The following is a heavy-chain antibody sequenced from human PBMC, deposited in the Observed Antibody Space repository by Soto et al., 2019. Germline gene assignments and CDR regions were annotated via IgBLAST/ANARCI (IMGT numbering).Heavy chain of an antibody. J-gene: IGHJ6*02. CDR1: GGSISSYY. CDR3: AREANGDYVGGYYSYGMDV. CDR2: IYTSGST. V-gene: IGHV4-4*07. Sequence: NPSETLSLTCTVSGGSISSYYWSWIRQPAGKGLEWIGRIYTSGSTNYNPSLKSRATMSVDTSKNQFSLKLSSVTAADTAVYYCAREANGDYVGGYYSYGMDVWGQGTTVTVSS. D-gene: IGHD4-17*01.